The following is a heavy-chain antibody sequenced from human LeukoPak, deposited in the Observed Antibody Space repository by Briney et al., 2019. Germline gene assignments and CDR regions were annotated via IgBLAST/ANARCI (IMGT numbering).Heavy chain of an antibody. CDR2: INSDGSST. V-gene: IGHV3-74*01. Sequence: QPGGSLRLSCAASGFTFSSYWMHWVRQAPGKGLVWVSRINSDGSSTSYADSVKGRFTISRDNAKNTLYLQMNSLRAEDTAVYYCARVGAVAGAGDYYYYYGMDVWGQGTTVTVSS. J-gene: IGHJ6*02. D-gene: IGHD6-19*01. CDR1: GFTFSSYW. CDR3: ARVGAVAGAGDYYYYYGMDV.